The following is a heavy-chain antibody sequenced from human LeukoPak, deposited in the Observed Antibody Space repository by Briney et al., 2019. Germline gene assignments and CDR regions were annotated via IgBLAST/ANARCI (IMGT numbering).Heavy chain of an antibody. Sequence: GGSLTLSCAASGFTVTTNYMSWVRHPAGKGIEWVSIIQRDGNTESADSMRGRLTISRDHPKNTAYRQIDSLKLKGTAYNYCTRDGAPGWLPTYWRQGT. CDR1: GFTVTTNY. CDR3: TRDGAPGWLPTY. V-gene: IGHV3-53*01. J-gene: IGHJ4*02. D-gene: IGHD5-12*01. CDR2: IQRDGNT.